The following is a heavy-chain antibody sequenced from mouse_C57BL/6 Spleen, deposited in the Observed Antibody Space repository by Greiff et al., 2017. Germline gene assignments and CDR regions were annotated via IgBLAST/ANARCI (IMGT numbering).Heavy chain of an antibody. CDR2: ISSGSSTI. CDR1: GFTFSDYG. J-gene: IGHJ4*01. CDR3: ARITEKEAMDY. D-gene: IGHD1-3*01. V-gene: IGHV5-17*01. Sequence: EVKLVESGGGLVKPGGSLKLSCAASGFTFSDYGMHWVRQAPEKGLEWVAYISSGSSTIYYADTVKGRFTISRDNAKNTLFLQMTSLRSEDTAMYYCARITEKEAMDYWGQGTSVTVSS.